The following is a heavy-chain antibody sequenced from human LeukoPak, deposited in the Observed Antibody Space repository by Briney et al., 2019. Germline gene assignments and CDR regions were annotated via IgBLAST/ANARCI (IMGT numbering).Heavy chain of an antibody. D-gene: IGHD1-26*01. CDR3: ARGPSGAHNYYMGV. V-gene: IGHV1-8*03. J-gene: IGHJ6*03. CDR2: MNPNSGNT. Sequence: GASVKVSCKASGYTFTSYDINWVRQATGQGLEWMGWMNPNSGNTGYEQKFQGRVTITRNTSISTAYMELSSLRSEDTAVYYCARGPSGAHNYYMGVWGKGTTVTVSS. CDR1: GYTFTSYD.